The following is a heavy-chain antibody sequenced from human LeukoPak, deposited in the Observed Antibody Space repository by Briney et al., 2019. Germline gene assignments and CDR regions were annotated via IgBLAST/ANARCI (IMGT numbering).Heavy chain of an antibody. D-gene: IGHD6-19*01. CDR1: GFTFSSYS. CDR3: ATQQWLVSDFDY. CDR2: ISSSSSYI. V-gene: IGHV3-21*04. Sequence: GGSLRLSCAASGFTFSSYSMNWVRQAPGKGLEWVSSISSSSSYIYYADSVKGRFTISRDNAKNSLYLQMNSLRAEDTAVYYCATQQWLVSDFDYWGQGTLVTVSS. J-gene: IGHJ4*02.